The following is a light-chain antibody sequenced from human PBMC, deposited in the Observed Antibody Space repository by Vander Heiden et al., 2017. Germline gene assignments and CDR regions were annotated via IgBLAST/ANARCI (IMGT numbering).Light chain of an antibody. CDR2: GAS. J-gene: IGKJ1*01. V-gene: IGKV3-15*01. CDR1: QSVSSN. CDR3: QQYNNWPPWT. Sequence: EILMTPSPATASVFPGVGATLSFRASQSVSSNLAWYQQEPGQAPRLLIYGASTRATGIPARFSGSGSGTEFTLTISSLQSEDFALYYCQQYNNWPPWTFGQGTKVEIK.